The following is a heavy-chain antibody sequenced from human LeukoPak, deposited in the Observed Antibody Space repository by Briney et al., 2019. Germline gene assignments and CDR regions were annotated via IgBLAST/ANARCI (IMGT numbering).Heavy chain of an antibody. J-gene: IGHJ4*02. CDR2: IIPILGIA. D-gene: IGHD3-22*01. CDR1: GGTFSSYA. V-gene: IGHV1-69*04. CDR3: ASDDSSGYFEQDY. Sequence: SVKVSCKASGGTFSSYAISWVRQAPGQGLEWMGRIIPILGIANYAQKFQGRVTITADKSTSTAYMELSSLRSEDTAVYYCASDDSSGYFEQDYWGQGTLVTVSS.